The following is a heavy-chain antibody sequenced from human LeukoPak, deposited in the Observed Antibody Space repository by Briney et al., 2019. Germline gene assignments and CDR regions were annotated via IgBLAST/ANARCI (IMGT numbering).Heavy chain of an antibody. J-gene: IGHJ3*01. Sequence: GGSLRLSCAASKFTFSNYWMHWVRHAPGKGLVWVSRIDSDGSFTDSADSVKGRFTVSRDNAKNTVYLQMDSLRAEDTAVYYCARGQQWLDSRRCAFDLWGHGTKVTVSS. CDR3: ARGQQWLDSRRCAFDL. CDR1: KFTFSNYW. CDR2: IDSDGSFT. V-gene: IGHV3-74*01. D-gene: IGHD6-19*01.